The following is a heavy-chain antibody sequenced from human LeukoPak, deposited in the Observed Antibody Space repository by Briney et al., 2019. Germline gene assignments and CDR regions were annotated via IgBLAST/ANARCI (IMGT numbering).Heavy chain of an antibody. Sequence: GGSLRLSCAASGFQFSTSWMTWVRQAPGKGLEWVANIKPDGSAKNYVGFVQGRFTISRDNPGNSVYLQMRSLRADDTALYFCARVVAYNAFDYWGQGTLVTVSS. CDR3: ARVVAYNAFDY. CDR2: IKPDGSAK. D-gene: IGHD1-14*01. J-gene: IGHJ4*02. CDR1: GFQFSTSW. V-gene: IGHV3-7*01.